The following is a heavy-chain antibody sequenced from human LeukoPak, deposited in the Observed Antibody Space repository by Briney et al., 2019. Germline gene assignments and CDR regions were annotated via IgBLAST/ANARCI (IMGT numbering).Heavy chain of an antibody. CDR2: MNPNTGNT. CDR1: RYTFTSSD. V-gene: IGHV1-8*01. J-gene: IGHJ6*02. D-gene: IGHD6-13*01. CDR3: ARGQKDNGVSSSWYYYGMDV. Sequence: ASVKVSCKASRYTFTSSDINWVRQATGQGLEWMGWMNPNTGNTEYAQKFQGRVTMTSNTSISTAYMELSSLRSEDTAVYYCARGQKDNGVSSSWYYYGMDVWGQGTTVTVSS.